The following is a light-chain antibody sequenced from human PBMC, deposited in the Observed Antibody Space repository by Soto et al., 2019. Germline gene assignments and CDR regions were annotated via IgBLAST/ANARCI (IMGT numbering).Light chain of an antibody. CDR1: NSDVGGYNF. CDR3: SSYAGRNNLV. Sequence: QSVLTQPPSASGSPGQSVTISCTGSNSDVGGYNFVSWYQQHPGKAPKLVIYEVTKRPSGVPDRFSGSKSGNTASLTVSGLQHEDEAAYFCSSYAGRNNLVFGTGTKVTVL. V-gene: IGLV2-8*01. J-gene: IGLJ1*01. CDR2: EVT.